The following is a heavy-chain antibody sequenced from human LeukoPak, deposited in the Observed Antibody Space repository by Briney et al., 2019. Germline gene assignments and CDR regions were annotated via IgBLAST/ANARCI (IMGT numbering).Heavy chain of an antibody. CDR2: INPNSGDT. CDR3: AREARPDDINTYYAYDY. CDR1: GYIFTGYY. D-gene: IGHD3-22*01. Sequence: ASVKVSCKASGYIFTGYYMHWVRQAPGQGLEWMGWINPNSGDTNYAQKFQGRVTMTRDTSISTAYMELSRLRSDDTGVYYCAREARPDDINTYYAYDYWGQGTLVTVSS. V-gene: IGHV1-2*02. J-gene: IGHJ4*02.